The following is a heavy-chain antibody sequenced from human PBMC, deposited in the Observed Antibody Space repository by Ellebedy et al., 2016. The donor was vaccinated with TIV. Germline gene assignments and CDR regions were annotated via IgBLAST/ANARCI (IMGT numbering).Heavy chain of an antibody. CDR3: ARGYDSSGYTDAFDI. CDR2: ISSSSSTI. D-gene: IGHD3-22*01. V-gene: IGHV3-48*02. J-gene: IGHJ3*02. CDR1: GGSISSYY. Sequence: PSETLSLTCTVSGGSISSYYWSWVRQAPGKGLEWVSYISSSSSTIYYADSVKGRFTISRDNAKNSLYLQMNSLRDEDTAVYYCARGYDSSGYTDAFDIWGQGTMVTVSS.